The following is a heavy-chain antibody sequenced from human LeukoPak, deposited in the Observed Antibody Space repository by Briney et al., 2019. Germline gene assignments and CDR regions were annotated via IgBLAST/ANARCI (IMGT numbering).Heavy chain of an antibody. V-gene: IGHV3-21*01. J-gene: IGHJ3*02. CDR2: ISSSSSYI. CDR1: GFTFSSYS. D-gene: IGHD3-22*01. Sequence: GRSLRLSCAASGFTFSSYSMNWVRQAPGKGLEWVSSISSSSSYIYYADSVKGRFTISRDNAKNSLYLQMNSLRAEDTAVYYCARDQGATYYYDSSGYYSDAFDIWGQGTMVTVSS. CDR3: ARDQGATYYYDSSGYYSDAFDI.